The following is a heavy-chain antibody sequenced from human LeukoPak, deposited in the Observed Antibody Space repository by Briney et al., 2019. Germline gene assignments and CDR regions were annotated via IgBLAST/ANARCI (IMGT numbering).Heavy chain of an antibody. D-gene: IGHD5-12*01. CDR3: ARDGGYDPHYYFDY. Sequence: GGSLRLSCAASGFTFSSYAMHWVRQAPGKGLEWVALIWYDGNKKYFEDSVKGRFTISRDNSKNTLYLQMNSLRAEDTAVYYCARDGGYDPHYYFDYWGQGTLVTVSS. V-gene: IGHV3-33*01. CDR1: GFTFSSYA. J-gene: IGHJ4*02. CDR2: IWYDGNKK.